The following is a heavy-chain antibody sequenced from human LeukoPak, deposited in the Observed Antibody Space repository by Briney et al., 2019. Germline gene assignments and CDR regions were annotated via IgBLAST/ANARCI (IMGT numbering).Heavy chain of an antibody. V-gene: IGHV3-64D*06. CDR1: GFTFSCYA. CDR3: VKAAMITFGGVIDRFDY. CDR2: ISSNGGST. J-gene: IGHJ4*02. D-gene: IGHD3-16*02. Sequence: GGSLRLSCSASGFTFSCYAMHWVRQAPGKGLEYVSAISSNGGSTYYADSVKGRFTISRDNSKNTLYLQMSSLRAEDTAVYYCVKAAMITFGGVIDRFDYWGQGTLVTVSS.